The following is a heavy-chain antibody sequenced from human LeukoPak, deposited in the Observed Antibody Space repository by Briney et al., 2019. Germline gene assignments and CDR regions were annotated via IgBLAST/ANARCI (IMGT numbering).Heavy chain of an antibody. J-gene: IGHJ6*02. CDR2: ISYDGSNK. Sequence: PGGSLRFSCAASGFTFSSYGMHWVRQAPGKGLEWVAVISYDGSNKYYADSVKGRFTISRDNSKNTLYLQMNSLRAEDTAVYYCAKGGKSMYGMDVWGQGTTVTVSS. V-gene: IGHV3-30*18. D-gene: IGHD6-6*01. CDR1: GFTFSSYG. CDR3: AKGGKSMYGMDV.